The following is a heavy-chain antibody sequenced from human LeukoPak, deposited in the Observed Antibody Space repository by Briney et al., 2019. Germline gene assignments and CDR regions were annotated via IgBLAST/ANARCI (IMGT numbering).Heavy chain of an antibody. Sequence: PGGSLRLSCAASGFTFSSYEMNWVRQAPGKGLEWVSYISSSGSTIYYADSVKGRFTISRDNAKNSLYLQMNSLRAEDTAVYYCAVLTGYYSYWGQGTLVTVSS. V-gene: IGHV3-48*03. CDR1: GFTFSSYE. D-gene: IGHD3-9*01. J-gene: IGHJ4*02. CDR3: AVLTGYYSY. CDR2: ISSSGSTI.